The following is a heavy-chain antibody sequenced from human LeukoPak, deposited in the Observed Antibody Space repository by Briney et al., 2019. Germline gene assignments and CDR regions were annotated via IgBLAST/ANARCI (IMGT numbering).Heavy chain of an antibody. CDR1: GFTFSSYS. D-gene: IGHD1/OR15-1a*01. J-gene: IGHJ4*02. CDR3: ARDPLYGNSDQVDY. Sequence: GGSLRLSCAASGFTFSSYSMNWVRQAPGKGLEWVSSISSSSSYIYYADSVKGRFTISRDNAKNSLYLQMNSLRAEDTAVYYCARDPLYGNSDQVDYWGQGTLVTVSS. CDR2: ISSSSSYI. V-gene: IGHV3-21*01.